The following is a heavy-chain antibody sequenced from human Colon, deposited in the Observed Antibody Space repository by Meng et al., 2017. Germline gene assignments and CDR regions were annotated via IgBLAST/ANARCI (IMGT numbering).Heavy chain of an antibody. CDR3: ARVVTVTRYLDF. V-gene: IGHV4-59*02. Sequence: GSLRLSCTVSGVSVSSDYLSWLRQAPGKGLEFIAYVSNSGSPNHNTSLRSRVTTSLNTSKNQFSMKLTSVTAADTAVYYCARVVTVTRYLDFWGQGTLVTVSS. J-gene: IGHJ4*02. CDR2: VSNSGSP. D-gene: IGHD4-17*01. CDR1: GVSVSSDY.